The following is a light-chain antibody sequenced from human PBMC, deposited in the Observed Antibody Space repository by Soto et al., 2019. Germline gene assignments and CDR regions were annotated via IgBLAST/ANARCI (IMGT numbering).Light chain of an antibody. CDR1: QSIINW. Sequence: DIQLTQSPSTLSASVGDRVTISCLASQSIINWLAWYQQKPGIAPKLLIYEASRLESGGPSRFSGTGSGTEFTLTISSLQPDDCATYYCQQYSHVSTFVQGTKV. V-gene: IGKV1-5*03. J-gene: IGKJ1*01. CDR3: QQYSHVST. CDR2: EAS.